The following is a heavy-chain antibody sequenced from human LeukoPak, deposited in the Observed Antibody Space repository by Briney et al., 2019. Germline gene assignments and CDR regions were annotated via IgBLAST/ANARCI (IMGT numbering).Heavy chain of an antibody. J-gene: IGHJ6*03. D-gene: IGHD3-9*01. CDR3: ARANDNYYYYYMDV. V-gene: IGHV3-9*01. Sequence: TGGSLRLSCAASGFTFDDYAMHWVRQAPGKGLEWVSGISWNSGSIGYADSVKGRFTISRDNAKNSLYLQMNSLRAEDTAVYYCARANDNYYYYYMDVWGKGTTVTISS. CDR2: ISWNSGSI. CDR1: GFTFDDYA.